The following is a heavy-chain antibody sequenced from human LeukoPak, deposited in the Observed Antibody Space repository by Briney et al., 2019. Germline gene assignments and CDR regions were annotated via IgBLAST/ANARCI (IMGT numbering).Heavy chain of an antibody. V-gene: IGHV3-74*01. CDR2: IKSDGTYS. D-gene: IGHD1-1*01. Sequence: GGSLRLSCAASGFTVSSNYMSWVRQAPGKGLVCVSRIKSDGTYSDYGDSVRGRFTISRDNAKDTLYLQMNSLRVEDTAVYYCVRDDDQYGVDYWGRGTLVTVSS. J-gene: IGHJ4*02. CDR3: VRDDDQYGVDY. CDR1: GFTVSSNY.